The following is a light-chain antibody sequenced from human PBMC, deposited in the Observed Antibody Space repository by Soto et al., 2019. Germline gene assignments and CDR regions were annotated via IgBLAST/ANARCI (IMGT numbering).Light chain of an antibody. Sequence: DIQMTQYPSSLAASVGARVTITCRASQGISNYLAWYQQKPGKVPKLLIYAASTLQSGVTSRFSGSGSGTDFTLTISSLQTEDVATYYCQKYNSAPFTFGPGTKVDIQ. CDR2: AAS. CDR3: QKYNSAPFT. J-gene: IGKJ3*01. CDR1: QGISNY. V-gene: IGKV1-27*01.